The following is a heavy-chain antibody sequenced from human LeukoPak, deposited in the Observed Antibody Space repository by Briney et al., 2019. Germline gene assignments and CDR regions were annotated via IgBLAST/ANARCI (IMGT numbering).Heavy chain of an antibody. Sequence: SETLSLTCTVSGGSISSGSYYWSWIRQPAGKGLEWIGRIYTSGSTDYNPSLKSRVTISVDTPKNQFSLKLSSVTAADTAVYYCARAGLLWFGRAFDIWGQGTMVTVSS. J-gene: IGHJ3*02. CDR3: ARAGLLWFGRAFDI. CDR2: IYTSGST. CDR1: GGSISSGSYY. D-gene: IGHD3-10*01. V-gene: IGHV4-61*02.